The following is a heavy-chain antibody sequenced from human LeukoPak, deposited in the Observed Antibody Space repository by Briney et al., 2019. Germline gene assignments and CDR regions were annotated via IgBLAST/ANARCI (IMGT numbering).Heavy chain of an antibody. CDR1: GGSLSGYY. CDR2: IHHGGRT. CDR3: ARHGDRYFAL. Sequence: PSETLSLTCAVYGGSLSGYYWSWIRQPPGKGLEWIGEIHHGGRTKYHPALKSRVTISVDTPNNQFSLKLSSMTAADTAVYYCARHGDRYFALWGPGTLVTVSS. D-gene: IGHD3-10*01. V-gene: IGHV4-34*01. J-gene: IGHJ2*01.